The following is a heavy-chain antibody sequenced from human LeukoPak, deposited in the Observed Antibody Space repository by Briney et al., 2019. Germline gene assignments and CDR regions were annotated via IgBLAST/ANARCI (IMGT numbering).Heavy chain of an antibody. CDR2: ISSSSSYI. D-gene: IGHD6-13*01. J-gene: IGHJ3*02. CDR1: GFTFSSYS. Sequence: PGGSLRLSCAASGFTFSSYSMNWVRQAPGRGLEWVSSISSSSSYIYYADSVKGRFTISRDNAKNSLYLQMNSLRAEDTAVYYCARDRNRKGIAAAVSAFDIWGQGTMVTVSS. CDR3: ARDRNRKGIAAAVSAFDI. V-gene: IGHV3-21*01.